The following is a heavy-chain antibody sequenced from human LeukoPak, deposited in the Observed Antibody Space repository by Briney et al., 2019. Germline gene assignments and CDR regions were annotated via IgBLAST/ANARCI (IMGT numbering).Heavy chain of an antibody. J-gene: IGHJ3*02. CDR1: GYTFTSYG. V-gene: IGHV1-18*01. D-gene: IGHD5-18*01. CDR3: ARDRNSYGYIGAFDI. CDR2: ISAYNGNT. Sequence: GASVKVSCKASGYTFTSYGISWVRQAPGQGLEWMGWISAYNGNTNYAQKLQGRVTMTTDTSTSTAYMELSSLRSEDTAVYYCARDRNSYGYIGAFDIWGQGTMVTVSS.